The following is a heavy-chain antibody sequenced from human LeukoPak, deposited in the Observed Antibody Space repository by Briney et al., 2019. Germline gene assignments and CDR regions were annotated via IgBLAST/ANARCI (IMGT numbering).Heavy chain of an antibody. CDR2: IIPIFGST. CDR3: ARGLSYDGDDY. V-gene: IGHV1-69*05. J-gene: IGHJ4*02. Sequence: SVKVSCKASGGTFSSYAISWVRQAPGQGLEWMGGIIPIFGSTTYAQKFQGRVTMTRDMSTSTVYMELSSLRSEDTAIYYCARGLSYDGDDYWGQGTLVTVSS. D-gene: IGHD3-22*01. CDR1: GGTFSSYA.